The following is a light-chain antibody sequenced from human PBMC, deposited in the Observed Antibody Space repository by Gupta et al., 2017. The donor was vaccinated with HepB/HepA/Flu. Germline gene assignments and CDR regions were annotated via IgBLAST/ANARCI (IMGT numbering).Light chain of an antibody. J-gene: IGLJ2*01. V-gene: IGLV2-14*03. CDR1: SSDVGGYNY. CDR3: SSYTSSSTLV. Sequence: QSALTQPASVSGSPGQSITISCTGTSSDVGGYNYVSWYQQHPGEAPKLMICDVSNRPSGVSNRFSGSKSGNTASLTISGLQAEDEADYYCSSYTSSSTLVFGGGTKVTVL. CDR2: DVS.